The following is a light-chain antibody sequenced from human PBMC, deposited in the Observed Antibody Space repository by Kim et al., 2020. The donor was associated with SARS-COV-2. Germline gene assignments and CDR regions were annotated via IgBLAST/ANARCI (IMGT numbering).Light chain of an antibody. J-gene: IGLJ3*02. CDR3: QTWGTGIHWV. CDR1: IGHSSYA. V-gene: IGLV4-69*01. Sequence: SDKLTCTLGIGHSSYAIAWHQQQPEKGPRYLMKLNSDGSHSKGDGIPDRFSGSSSGAERYLTISSLQSEDEADYYCQTWGTGIHWVFGGGTQLTVL. CDR2: LNSDGSH.